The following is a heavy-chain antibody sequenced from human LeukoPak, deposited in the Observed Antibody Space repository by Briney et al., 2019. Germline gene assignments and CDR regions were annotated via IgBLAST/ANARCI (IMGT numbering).Heavy chain of an antibody. Sequence: ASVKVSCKASGYTFTGYYMHWVRQAPGQGLEWMGWINPNSGGTNYAQKFQGRVTMTRDTSISTAYMELSRLRSDDTAVYYCARVGPNSSGYYAYWGQGTLVTVSS. CDR1: GYTFTGYY. CDR3: ARVGPNSSGYYAY. D-gene: IGHD3-22*01. V-gene: IGHV1-2*02. CDR2: INPNSGGT. J-gene: IGHJ4*02.